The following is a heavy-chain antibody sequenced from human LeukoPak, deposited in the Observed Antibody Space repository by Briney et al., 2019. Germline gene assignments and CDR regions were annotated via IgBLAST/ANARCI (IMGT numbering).Heavy chain of an antibody. CDR3: ARGPGADYDILTGYYPDDAFDI. CDR2: IYYSAST. J-gene: IGHJ3*02. CDR1: GGSISSSSYY. D-gene: IGHD3-9*01. V-gene: IGHV4-39*01. Sequence: SETLSLTCTVSGGSISSSSYYWGWIRQPPGKGLEWIGSIYYSASTSFNPSLKSRVTISVDTSKNQFSLKLTSVTAADTAVYYCARGPGADYDILTGYYPDDAFDIWGQGTMVTVSS.